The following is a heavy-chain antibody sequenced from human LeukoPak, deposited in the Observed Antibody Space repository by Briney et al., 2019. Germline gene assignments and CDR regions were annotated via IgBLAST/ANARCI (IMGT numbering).Heavy chain of an antibody. J-gene: IGHJ4*02. Sequence: GXTXXGYAMHWXRQAPGKGLEGVAVISYDGSNKYYADSVKGRFTNSRDNFNNTLYLQMNSLRAEDTAMYYCARSQMEWLSYFDYWGQGTLVTVSS. CDR3: ARSQMEWLSYFDY. CDR2: ISYDGSNK. D-gene: IGHD3-3*01. CDR1: GXTXXGYA. V-gene: IGHV3-30*01.